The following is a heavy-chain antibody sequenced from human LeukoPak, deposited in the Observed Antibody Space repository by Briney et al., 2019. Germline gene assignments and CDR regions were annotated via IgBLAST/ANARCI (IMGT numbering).Heavy chain of an antibody. V-gene: IGHV3-9*01. D-gene: IGHD1-26*01. CDR2: ISWNSGSI. CDR1: GFTFDDYA. J-gene: IGHJ4*02. CDR3: AKLSSVGATTTPQDY. Sequence: PGGSLRLSCAASGFTFDDYATHWVRHAPGKGLEGASGISWNSGSIGYADSVKGRFTISRDNAKNSLYLQMNSLRAEDTALYYCAKLSSVGATTTPQDYWGQGTLVTVSS.